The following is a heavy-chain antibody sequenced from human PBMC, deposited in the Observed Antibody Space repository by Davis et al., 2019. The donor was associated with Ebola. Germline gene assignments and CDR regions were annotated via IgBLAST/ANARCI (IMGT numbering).Heavy chain of an antibody. D-gene: IGHD4-17*01. CDR1: GGTFSSYT. Sequence: SVKVSCKASGGTFSSYTISWVRQAPGQGLEWMGRIIPILGIANYAQKFQGRVTITADKSTSTAYMELSSLRSEDTAVYYCATSPQSSTMTTPGDYWGQGTLVTVSS. CDR2: IIPILGIA. J-gene: IGHJ4*02. CDR3: ATSPQSSTMTTPGDY. V-gene: IGHV1-69*02.